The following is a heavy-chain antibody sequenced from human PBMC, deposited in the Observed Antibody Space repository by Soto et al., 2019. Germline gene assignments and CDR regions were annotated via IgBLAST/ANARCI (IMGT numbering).Heavy chain of an antibody. Sequence: EVQLVESGGGLVQPGGSLRLSCAASGFTFSTYTMNWVRQAPGKGLEWVSYISSSSSTIYYAGSVKGRFTISRDNAENSLYLQMNSLRAEDTAVYYCAREYYGSGSYYPGGWFDPWGQGTLVTVSS. CDR1: GFTFSTYT. V-gene: IGHV3-48*01. D-gene: IGHD3-10*01. CDR3: AREYYGSGSYYPGGWFDP. J-gene: IGHJ5*02. CDR2: ISSSSSTI.